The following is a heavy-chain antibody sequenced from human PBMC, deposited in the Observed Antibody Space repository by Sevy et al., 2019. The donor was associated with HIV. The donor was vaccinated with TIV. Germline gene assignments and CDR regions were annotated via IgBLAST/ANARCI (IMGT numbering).Heavy chain of an antibody. CDR1: GFTFGSYW. CDR3: ARLYSSSSGRGLDN. Sequence: GGSLRLSCAVSGFTFGSYWMTWVRQAPGKGLEWVANIKEDGSGRFYVDSVRGRFTVSRDNAKKTLYLQMNNLRGEDTALYYCARLYSSSSGRGLDNWGQGALVTVSS. J-gene: IGHJ4*02. V-gene: IGHV3-7*01. CDR2: IKEDGSGR. D-gene: IGHD6-6*01.